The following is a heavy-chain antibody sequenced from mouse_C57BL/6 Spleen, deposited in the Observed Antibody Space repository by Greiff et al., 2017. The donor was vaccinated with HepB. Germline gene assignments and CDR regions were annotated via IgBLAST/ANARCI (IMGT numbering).Heavy chain of an antibody. CDR1: GFTFSDYY. CDR2: INYDGCST. V-gene: IGHV5-16*01. CDR3: ARDREPFTGNYFDY. J-gene: IGHJ2*01. Sequence: EVQRVESEGGLVQPGGSMKLSCTASGFTFSDYYMAWVRQVPEKGLEWVANINYDGCSTYYLDSLKSRFIFSRDNAKNILYLQMSSLKSEDTATYYCARDREPFTGNYFDYWGQGTTLTVSS.